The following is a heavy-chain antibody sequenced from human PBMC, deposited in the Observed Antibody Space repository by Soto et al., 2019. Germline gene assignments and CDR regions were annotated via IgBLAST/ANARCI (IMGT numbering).Heavy chain of an antibody. J-gene: IGHJ5*02. Sequence: PGGSLRLSCAASGFTFSNAWMSWVRQAPGKGLEWVGRIKSKTDGGTTDYAAPVKGRFTISRDDSKNTLYLQMNSLKTEDTAVYYCTTDDVEMATPIVGDPWGQGTLVTVSS. D-gene: IGHD2-21*01. CDR1: GFTFSNAW. CDR2: IKSKTDGGTT. V-gene: IGHV3-15*01. CDR3: TTDDVEMATPIVGDP.